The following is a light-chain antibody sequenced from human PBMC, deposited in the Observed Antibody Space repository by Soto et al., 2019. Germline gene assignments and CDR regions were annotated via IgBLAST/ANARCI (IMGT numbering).Light chain of an antibody. Sequence: ILLPLCTATMAVSLAETGTINRKSSQSVLSSSNNNSYLAWYQQKPGQPPKLLIYSASTRESGVPDRFSGSGSGTDFTLTISSLQAEDVAIYFCQQYNCSPITFGEGTRLEIK. CDR2: SAS. CDR3: QQYNCSPIT. J-gene: IGKJ5*01. V-gene: IGKV4-1*01. CDR1: QSVLSSSNNNSY.